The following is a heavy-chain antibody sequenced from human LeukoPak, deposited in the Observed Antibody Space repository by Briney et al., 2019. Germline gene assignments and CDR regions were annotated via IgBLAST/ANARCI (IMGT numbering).Heavy chain of an antibody. V-gene: IGHV3-30*02. J-gene: IGHJ6*03. CDR3: AKDRCSNGIGCYYYYMDV. CDR1: GFTFRSYG. D-gene: IGHD2-8*01. Sequence: GGSLRLSCAASGFTFRSYGMHWVRQAPGKGLEWVAYIQNGGSNEQYADSVKGRFSISRDSSKNILYLQMNSLRAEDTAVYYCAKDRCSNGIGCYYYYMDVWGKGTTVTISS. CDR2: IQNGGSNE.